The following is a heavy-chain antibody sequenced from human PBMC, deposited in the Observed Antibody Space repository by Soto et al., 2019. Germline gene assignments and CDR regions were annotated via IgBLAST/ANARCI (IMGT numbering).Heavy chain of an antibody. V-gene: IGHV4-39*01. CDR3: ARVARGSSYYYGMDV. D-gene: IGHD3-10*01. J-gene: IGHJ6*02. CDR1: VGSISSSSYY. Sequence: SETLSLTCTVSVGSISSSSYYWLWIRHPPGKGLEWIGSIYYSGSTYYNPSLKSRVTISVDTSKNQFSLKLSSVTAADTAVYYCARVARGSSYYYGMDVWGQGTTVTVSS. CDR2: IYYSGST.